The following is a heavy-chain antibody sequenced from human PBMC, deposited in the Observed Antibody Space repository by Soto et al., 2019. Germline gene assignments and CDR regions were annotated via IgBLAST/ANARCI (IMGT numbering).Heavy chain of an antibody. D-gene: IGHD3-10*01. CDR1: GGSFSSSA. V-gene: IGHV1-69*01. J-gene: IGHJ4*02. Sequence: QGQLVPPGAEGKNPGFSVKVSCQASGGSFSSSAISWVRQAPGQGLEWMGGIIPIFGTANYAQKFQGRVTITADESTSTAYMELSSLRSEDTAVYYCARELYGSGEWGQGTLVTVSS. CDR3: ARELYGSGE. CDR2: IIPIFGTA.